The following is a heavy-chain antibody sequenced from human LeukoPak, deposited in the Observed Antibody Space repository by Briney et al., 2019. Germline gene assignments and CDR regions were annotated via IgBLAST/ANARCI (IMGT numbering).Heavy chain of an antibody. CDR3: ARDSPGNSFDY. Sequence: GGSLRLSCAASGFTVSSNYMSWVRQAPGKGLEWVSVIYSGGSTYYADSVKGRFTISRDNSKNTLYLQMNSLRAEDTAVYYCARDSPGNSFDYWGQGTLVTASS. J-gene: IGHJ4*02. CDR2: IYSGGST. CDR1: GFTVSSNY. V-gene: IGHV3-53*01.